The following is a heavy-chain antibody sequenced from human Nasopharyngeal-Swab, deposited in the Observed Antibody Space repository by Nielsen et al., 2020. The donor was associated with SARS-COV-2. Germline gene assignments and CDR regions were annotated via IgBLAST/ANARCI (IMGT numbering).Heavy chain of an antibody. J-gene: IGHJ4*02. CDR1: GFTFSDYY. D-gene: IGHD2-2*01. CDR2: ITYTSSIK. Sequence: GSLRLSCAASGFTFSDYYMSWIRQAPGKGLEWVSYITYTSSIKYYADSVKGRFTISRDNAKNTLYLQINSLRVEDTAVYYCARWRGSTTWYFDYWGQGTLVTVSS. CDR3: ARWRGSTTWYFDY. V-gene: IGHV3-11*04.